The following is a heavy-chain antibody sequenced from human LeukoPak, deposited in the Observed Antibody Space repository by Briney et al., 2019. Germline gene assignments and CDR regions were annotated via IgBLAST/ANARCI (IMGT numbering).Heavy chain of an antibody. CDR3: ARGSFPVLRFLEWFRNWFDP. CDR2: MNPNSGNT. Sequence: ASVKVSCKASGYTFTSYDINWVRQATGQGLEWMGWMNPNSGNTGYAQKFQGRVTMTRNTSISTAYMELSSLGSEDTAVYYCARGSFPVLRFLEWFRNWFDPWGQGTLVTVSS. CDR1: GYTFTSYD. V-gene: IGHV1-8*01. D-gene: IGHD3-3*01. J-gene: IGHJ5*02.